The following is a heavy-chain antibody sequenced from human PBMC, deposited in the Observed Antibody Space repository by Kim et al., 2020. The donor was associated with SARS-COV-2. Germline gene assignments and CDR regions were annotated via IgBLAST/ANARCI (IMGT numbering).Heavy chain of an antibody. Sequence: GGSLRLSCAASGFTFSSYGMHWVRQAPGKGLEWVAVIWYDGSNKYYADSVKGRFTISRDNSKNTLYLQMNSLRAEDTAVYYCARERTYYYDSSGCFDIWGQGTMVTVSS. CDR1: GFTFSSYG. D-gene: IGHD3-22*01. CDR2: IWYDGSNK. J-gene: IGHJ3*02. CDR3: ARERTYYYDSSGCFDI. V-gene: IGHV3-33*08.